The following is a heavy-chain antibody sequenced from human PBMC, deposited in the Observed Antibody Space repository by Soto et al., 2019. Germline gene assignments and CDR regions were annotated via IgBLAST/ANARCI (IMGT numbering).Heavy chain of an antibody. D-gene: IGHD6-13*01. J-gene: IGHJ4*02. Sequence: QLQLQESGPGLLEPSETLSLTCTVSGCSISSSSYYWGWVRQPPGKGLEWIGRVYYSGSTYYNLSLKSRVTISVDKSKNQFSMKLSSVTAADTAVYYCARHPGRVAAAGINWGQGTLVTVSS. CDR2: VYYSGST. CDR3: ARHPGRVAAAGIN. CDR1: GCSISSSSYY. V-gene: IGHV4-39*01.